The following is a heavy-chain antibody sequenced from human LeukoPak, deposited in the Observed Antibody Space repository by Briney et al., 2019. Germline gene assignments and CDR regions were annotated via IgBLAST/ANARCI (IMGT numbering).Heavy chain of an antibody. Sequence: ASVKVSCKVSGYTLTELSMHWVRQAPGKGLEWMGVFDPEDGETIYAQKFQGRVTMTEDTSTDTAYMELSSLRSEDTAVYYCATALRYQLLLRRNGMDVWGQGTTVTVSS. D-gene: IGHD2-2*01. CDR1: GYTLTELS. CDR3: ATALRYQLLLRRNGMDV. J-gene: IGHJ6*02. CDR2: FDPEDGET. V-gene: IGHV1-24*01.